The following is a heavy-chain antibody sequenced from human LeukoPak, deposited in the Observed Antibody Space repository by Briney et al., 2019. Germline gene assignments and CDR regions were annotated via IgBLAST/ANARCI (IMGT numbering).Heavy chain of an antibody. D-gene: IGHD5-24*01. CDR1: GGSISSYY. V-gene: IGHV4-59*08. CDR2: IYYSGST. CDR3: ARRDGYNSYYFDY. J-gene: IGHJ4*02. Sequence: SETLSLTCTLSGGSISSYYWSWIRQPPGKGLEWIGYIYYSGSTNCNPSLKTRFTISVDTSKNQSSLKLSSVTAADTAVYYCARRDGYNSYYFDYWGQGTLVTVSS.